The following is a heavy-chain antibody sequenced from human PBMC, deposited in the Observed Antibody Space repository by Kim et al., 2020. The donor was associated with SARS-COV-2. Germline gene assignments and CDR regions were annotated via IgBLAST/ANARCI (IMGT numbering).Heavy chain of an antibody. V-gene: IGHV3-30*18. CDR2: ISYDGSNK. J-gene: IGHJ4*02. CDR1: GFTFSSYG. Sequence: GGSLRLSCAASGFTFSSYGMHWVRQAPGKGLEWVAVISYDGSNKYYADSVKGRFTISRDNSKNTLYLQMNSLRAEDTAVYYCAKDSYSSSRAYWGQGTLV. CDR3: AKDSYSSSRAY. D-gene: IGHD6-13*01.